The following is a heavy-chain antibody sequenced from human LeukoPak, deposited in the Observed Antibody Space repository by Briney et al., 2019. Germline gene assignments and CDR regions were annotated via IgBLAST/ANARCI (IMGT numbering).Heavy chain of an antibody. CDR3: ARDSECGGDCLLVPGFDY. V-gene: IGHV3-21*01. Sequence: GGSLRLSCAASGFTFSSYSMTWVRQAPGKGLEWVSSISGSSYYIYYADSVKGRFTISRDNAKNSLYLQMNSLRAEDTAVYYCARDSECGGDCLLVPGFDYWGQGTLVTVSS. D-gene: IGHD2-21*02. J-gene: IGHJ4*02. CDR2: ISGSSYYI. CDR1: GFTFSSYS.